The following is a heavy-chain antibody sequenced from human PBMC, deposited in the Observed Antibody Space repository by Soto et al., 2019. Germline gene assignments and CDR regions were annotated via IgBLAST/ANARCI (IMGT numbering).Heavy chain of an antibody. CDR1: GYSFTTYW. J-gene: IGHJ6*02. CDR3: ARHEQFYYYYYGMDV. D-gene: IGHD4-4*01. Sequence: GESLKISCKASGYSFTTYWIAWVRQMPGKGLEWMGIINPGDSDIRYSPSSQGQVTISADNSISTAYLQWSSLKASGTAMYYCARHEQFYYYYYGMDVWGQGTAVTVSS. CDR2: INPGDSDI. V-gene: IGHV5-51*01.